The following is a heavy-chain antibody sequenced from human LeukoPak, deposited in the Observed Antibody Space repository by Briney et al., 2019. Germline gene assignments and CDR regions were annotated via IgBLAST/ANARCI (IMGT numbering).Heavy chain of an antibody. CDR1: GFTFNAFG. Sequence: GSLRLSCAASGFTFNAFGMNWVRQAPGKGREWVSYIGTTSGAIYYADSVKGRFTISRDSAKNSLYLQMNSLRAEDTAVYYCARFRTWGDKAFDYWGQGTLVTVSS. J-gene: IGHJ4*02. CDR2: IGTTSGAI. V-gene: IGHV3-48*01. CDR3: ARFRTWGDKAFDY. D-gene: IGHD2-21*02.